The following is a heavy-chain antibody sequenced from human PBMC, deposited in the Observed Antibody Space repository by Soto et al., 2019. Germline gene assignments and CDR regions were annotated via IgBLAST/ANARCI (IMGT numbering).Heavy chain of an antibody. CDR2: ISYGGGTT. V-gene: IGHV3-23*01. D-gene: IGHD3-22*01. Sequence: EVQLLESGGGLVQPGGSLRLSCAASEFTFSNYAMSWVRQAPGKGLAWVSAISYGGGTTYYADSVKARFTISRDNSKNTLYLQMNSLRAEDTAVYYCAKNPGYYYDSTGYHFDYWGQGTLVTVSS. J-gene: IGHJ4*02. CDR1: EFTFSNYA. CDR3: AKNPGYYYDSTGYHFDY.